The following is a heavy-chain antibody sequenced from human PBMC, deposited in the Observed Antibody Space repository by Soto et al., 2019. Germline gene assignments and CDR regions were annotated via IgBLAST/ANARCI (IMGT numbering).Heavy chain of an antibody. CDR1: GGSVSSGTYQ. D-gene: IGHD3-3*01. CDR2: IYYTGST. J-gene: IGHJ6*02. CDR3: AGLQFCDFWSGSVAMDV. Sequence: QVQLQESGPGLVKPSETLSLTCTVSGGSVSSGTYQWSWIRQSPGKGLEWIGYIYYTGSTNYNPSLKSRVTLSVDTSKNQVSLKLTSVTAADTALYFCAGLQFCDFWSGSVAMDVWGQGTTVTVSS. V-gene: IGHV4-61*01.